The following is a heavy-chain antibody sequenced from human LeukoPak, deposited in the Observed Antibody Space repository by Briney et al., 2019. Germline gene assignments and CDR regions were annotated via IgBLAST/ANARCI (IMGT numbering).Heavy chain of an antibody. CDR3: ARDSGGDYDY. D-gene: IGHD4-17*01. CDR2: ISAYNGNT. CDR1: GYTFTSYG. J-gene: IGHJ4*02. Sequence: GASVKVSCKASGYTFTSYGTSWVRQAPGQGLEWMGGISAYNGNTNYAQKLQRRVNMTTDPSTSTAYMELRSLRSDDTAVYYCARDSGGDYDYWGQGTLVTVSS. V-gene: IGHV1-18*01.